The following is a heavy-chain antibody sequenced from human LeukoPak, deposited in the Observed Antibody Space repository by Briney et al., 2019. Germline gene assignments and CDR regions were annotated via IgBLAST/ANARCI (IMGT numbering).Heavy chain of an antibody. CDR2: INHSGST. D-gene: IGHD3-10*01. CDR3: ARPAYHYGSGSYEC. J-gene: IGHJ4*02. Sequence: SETLSLTCAVYGGSFSGYYWSWIRQPPGKGLEWIGEINHSGSTNYNPSLKSRVTISVDTSKNQFSLKLSSVTAADTAVYYCARPAYHYGSGSYECWGQGTLVTVSS. V-gene: IGHV4-34*01. CDR1: GGSFSGYY.